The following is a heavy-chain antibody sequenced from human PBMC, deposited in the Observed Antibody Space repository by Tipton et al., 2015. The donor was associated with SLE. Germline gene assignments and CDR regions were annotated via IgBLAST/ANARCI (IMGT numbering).Heavy chain of an antibody. CDR3: VTGIGALVAAADY. D-gene: IGHD2-2*01. CDR2: IRSKSAGGTT. Sequence: SLRLSCAASGFAFTEAWMCWVRQAPGKGLEWVGCIRSKSAGGTTDYGAPVKGTFTISKDDSKNTLYLQMDSRKTEDTALYYCVTGIGALVAAADYWGQGTLVTVSP. V-gene: IGHV3-15*01. CDR1: GFAFTEAW. J-gene: IGHJ4*02.